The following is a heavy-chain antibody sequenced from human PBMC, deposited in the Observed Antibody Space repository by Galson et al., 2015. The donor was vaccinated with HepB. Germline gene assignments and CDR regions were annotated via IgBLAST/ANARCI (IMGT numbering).Heavy chain of an antibody. CDR3: GRIDQTNGGYFDY. D-gene: IGHD2-8*01. J-gene: IGHJ4*02. CDR1: GFSFSTHW. V-gene: IGHV3-7*01. Sequence: SLRLSCAASGFSFSTHWMSWLRQAPGKGLEWVANINQGASIKNYLDSVRGRFTVSRDDGKNALYLQMNTLTAEDTAVYYCGRIDQTNGGYFDYWGQGTLVTVSS. CDR2: INQGASIK.